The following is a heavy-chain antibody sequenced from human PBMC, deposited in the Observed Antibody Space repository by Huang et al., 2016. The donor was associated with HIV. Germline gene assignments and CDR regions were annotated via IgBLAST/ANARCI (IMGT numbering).Heavy chain of an antibody. D-gene: IGHD3-10*01. CDR2: MKPNSGST. J-gene: IGHJ6*03. CDR3: ARGRFGETYYYYMDV. Sequence: QVQLVQSGAEVKKPGASVKVSCKASGYIFTSHDITWVRQAPGQGREWMGWMKPNSGSTGYALRFQGRLTLTRNGSTRTAYLEVSGLTSEDTAVYYCARGRFGETYYYYMDVWGRGTTVTVS. CDR1: GYIFTSHD. V-gene: IGHV1-8*01.